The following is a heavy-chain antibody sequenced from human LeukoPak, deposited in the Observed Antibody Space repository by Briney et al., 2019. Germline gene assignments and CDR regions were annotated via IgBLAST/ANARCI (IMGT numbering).Heavy chain of an antibody. CDR2: IKSKTDGGTT. CDR3: TTDQYSTFDC. Sequence: PGGSLRLSCAASGFTFSNAWMSWVGQAPGKGLEWVGCIKSKTDGGTTDYAAPVKGRFTISRDDSTNTLYLQMNSLKTEDTAESYSTTDQYSTFDCWGQGTLVTVSS. V-gene: IGHV3-15*01. CDR1: GFTFSNAW. D-gene: IGHD5-18*01. J-gene: IGHJ4*02.